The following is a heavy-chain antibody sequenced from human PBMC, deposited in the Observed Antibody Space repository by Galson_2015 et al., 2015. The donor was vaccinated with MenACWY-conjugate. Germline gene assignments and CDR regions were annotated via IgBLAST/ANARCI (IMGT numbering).Heavy chain of an antibody. CDR2: ISYSGGST. CDR1: GFTFSSYA. J-gene: IGHJ4*02. Sequence: SLRLSCAASGFTFSSYAMTWVRQAPGKGLQWVSAISYSGGSTFYADSVKGRFTISRDNSKNTLYLQMSSLRVEDTAVYYCAKRVVISSSSGFDYWGPGTVVTVSS. V-gene: IGHV3-23*01. D-gene: IGHD6-6*01. CDR3: AKRVVISSSSGFDY.